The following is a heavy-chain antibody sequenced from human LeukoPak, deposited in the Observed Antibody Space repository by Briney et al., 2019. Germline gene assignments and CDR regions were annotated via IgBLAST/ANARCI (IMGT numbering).Heavy chain of an antibody. Sequence: PSETLSLTCTVYGGSISSYYGSWIRQPRGKGLEWIVYIYYSGSTNYNPSRKSRVTISVDTSKNQFSLKLSSVTAADTAVYYCARGSYDSSGYYQYYFDYWGQGTLVTVSS. CDR1: GGSISSYY. V-gene: IGHV4-59*01. J-gene: IGHJ4*02. CDR3: ARGSYDSSGYYQYYFDY. CDR2: IYYSGST. D-gene: IGHD3-22*01.